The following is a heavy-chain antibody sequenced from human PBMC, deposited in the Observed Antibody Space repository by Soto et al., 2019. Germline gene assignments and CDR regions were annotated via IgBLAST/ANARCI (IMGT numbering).Heavy chain of an antibody. J-gene: IGHJ6*02. CDR3: ARDRGRTITIFGVAPNNYYYGMDV. V-gene: IGHV4-31*03. CDR1: GGSISSGGYY. Sequence: SETLSLTCTVSGGSISSGGYYWSWIRQHPGKGLEWIGYIYYSGSTYYNPSLKSRVTISVDTSKSQFSLKLSSVTAADTAVYYCARDRGRTITIFGVAPNNYYYGMDVWGQGTTVTVSS. D-gene: IGHD3-3*01. CDR2: IYYSGST.